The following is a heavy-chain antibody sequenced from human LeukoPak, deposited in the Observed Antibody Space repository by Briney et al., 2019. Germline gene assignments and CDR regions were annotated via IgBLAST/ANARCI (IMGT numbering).Heavy chain of an antibody. CDR1: GFTFSSYG. V-gene: IGHV3-30*18. CDR2: ISYDGSNK. CDR3: AKDLFDRLVVHDAFDI. Sequence: GRSLRLSCAASGFTFSSYGMHWVRQAPGKGLEWVAVISYDGSNKYYADSVKGRFTISRDNSKNTLYLQMNSLRAEDTAVYYCAKDLFDRLVVHDAFDIWGQGTMVTVSS. D-gene: IGHD2-8*02. J-gene: IGHJ3*02.